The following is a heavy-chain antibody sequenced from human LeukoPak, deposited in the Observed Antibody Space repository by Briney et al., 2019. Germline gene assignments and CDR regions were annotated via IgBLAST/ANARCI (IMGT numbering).Heavy chain of an antibody. V-gene: IGHV4-34*01. CDR1: GGSFSGYY. D-gene: IGHD3-3*01. J-gene: IGHJ5*02. CDR3: ARESYHYDFWSGYPFNWFDP. CDR2: INHSGST. Sequence: SETLSLTCAVYGGSFSGYYWSWIRQPPGKGLEWIGEINHSGSTNYNPSLKSRVTISVDTSKNQFSLKLSSVTAADTAVYYCARESYHYDFWSGYPFNWFDPWGQGTLVTVPS.